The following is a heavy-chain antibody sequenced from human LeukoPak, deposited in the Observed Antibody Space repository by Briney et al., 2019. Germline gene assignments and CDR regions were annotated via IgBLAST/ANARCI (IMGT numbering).Heavy chain of an antibody. CDR3: ARGYYCDS. V-gene: IGHV6-1*01. Sequence: SQTLSLTCAISGGSVSNNSIAWNWIRQSPSRGLEWLGRTYYRSKWYNEYAVSVRSRITINPDTSKNQFSLQLSSVTPEDTAVYYCARGYYCDSWGQGTLVTVSS. CDR1: GGSVSNNSIA. J-gene: IGHJ4*02. CDR2: TYYRSKWYN.